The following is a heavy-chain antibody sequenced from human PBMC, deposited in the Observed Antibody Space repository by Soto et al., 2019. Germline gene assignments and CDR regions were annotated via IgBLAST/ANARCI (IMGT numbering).Heavy chain of an antibody. Sequence: QVQLVQSGAEVRKPGASVKVSCKASGYTFSTSGMSWLRQAPGQGLEWMGWISTYNGDTNDAPKFQDRVTMTSDTSTSTVYMELRSLRSDDTAVYYCARAGAAPYYYYGMDVWGQGTRVNVSS. CDR3: ARAGAAPYYYYGMDV. V-gene: IGHV1-18*01. CDR2: ISTYNGDT. D-gene: IGHD2-15*01. CDR1: GYTFSTSG. J-gene: IGHJ6*02.